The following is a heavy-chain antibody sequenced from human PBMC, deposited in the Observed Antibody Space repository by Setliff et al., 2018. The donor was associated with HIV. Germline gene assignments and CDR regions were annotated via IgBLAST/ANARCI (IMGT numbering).Heavy chain of an antibody. Sequence: GESLKISCKGSGYRFTSYWIDWVRQTPGKGLEWMGIIYLGDSDTRYSPSFQGQVTISADKSTSTAYLQMNSLRSEDTALYYCAKSPNRYSPLDWFDPWGQGTLVTVSS. CDR3: AKSPNRYSPLDWFDP. CDR2: IYLGDSDT. D-gene: IGHD5-18*01. V-gene: IGHV5-51*01. CDR1: GYRFTSYW. J-gene: IGHJ5*02.